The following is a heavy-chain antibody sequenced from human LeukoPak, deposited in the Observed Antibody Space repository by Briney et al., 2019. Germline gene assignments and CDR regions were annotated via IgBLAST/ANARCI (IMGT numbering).Heavy chain of an antibody. D-gene: IGHD5-18*01. CDR2: ITRSSHYI. CDR1: GFTFSSYT. V-gene: IGHV3-21*04. CDR3: VRGQKYRNGYTVTELGSGYFDY. Sequence: GGSLRLSCAASGFTFSSYTMTWVRQAPGKGLEWVSSITRSSHYIYYADSVKGRFTISRDNAKNLLYLQMNSLRAEDTAVYYCVRGQKYRNGYTVTELGSGYFDYWGQGTLVTVSS. J-gene: IGHJ4*02.